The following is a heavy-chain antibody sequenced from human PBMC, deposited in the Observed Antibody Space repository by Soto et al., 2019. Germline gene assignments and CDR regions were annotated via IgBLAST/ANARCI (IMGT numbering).Heavy chain of an antibody. CDR1: GGSFSGYY. D-gene: IGHD6-13*01. Sequence: QVQLQQWGAGLLKPSETLSLTCAVYGGSFSGYYWSWIRQPPGKGLEWIGEINHSGSTNYNPSLKSRVTISVDTSKNQFSLKLSSVTAADTAVYYCARLGSSWSGWFGPWGQGTLVTVSS. CDR3: ARLGSSWSGWFGP. V-gene: IGHV4-34*01. J-gene: IGHJ5*02. CDR2: INHSGST.